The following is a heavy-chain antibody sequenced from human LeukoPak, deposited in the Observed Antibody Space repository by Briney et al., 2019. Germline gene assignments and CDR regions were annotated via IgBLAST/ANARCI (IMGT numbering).Heavy chain of an antibody. CDR1: GFTFSSYG. CDR2: ISYDGSNK. V-gene: IGHV3-30*18. Sequence: PGGSLRLSCAASGFTFSSYGMHWVRQAPGEGLEWVAVISYDGSNKYYADSVKGRFTISRDNSKNTLYLQMNSLRAEDTAVYYCAKDPRTKYCSSTSCYGRGNYYYGMDVWGKGTTVTVSS. D-gene: IGHD2-2*01. J-gene: IGHJ6*04. CDR3: AKDPRTKYCSSTSCYGRGNYYYGMDV.